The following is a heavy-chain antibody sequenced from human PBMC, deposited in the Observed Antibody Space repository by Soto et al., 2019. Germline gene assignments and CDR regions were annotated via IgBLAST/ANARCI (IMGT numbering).Heavy chain of an antibody. CDR2: IYWDDDK. CDR3: VHTGHYYDSSGYYDPFAY. J-gene: IGHJ4*02. D-gene: IGHD3-22*01. CDR1: RFALNTTGVG. V-gene: IGHV2-5*02. Sequence: QITLKESGPTLVKPTQTLTVTCTFSRFALNTTGVGVGWIRQPPGEALEWLALIYWDDDKRYSPSLKTRLTITKDTSKNQVVLTMTNMDPVDTATYSCVHTGHYYDSSGYYDPFAYWGQGILVTVSS.